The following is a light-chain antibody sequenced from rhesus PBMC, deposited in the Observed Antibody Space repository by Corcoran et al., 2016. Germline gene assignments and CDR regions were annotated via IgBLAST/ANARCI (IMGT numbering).Light chain of an antibody. V-gene: IGKV3-17*02. CDR2: DAS. J-gene: IGKJ1*01. Sequence: EIVMTQSPATLSLSPGERATLSCRASQSVHSGLAWYQQKSGQAPRLLIYDASSRVTGIPDRFRGSGAGTDFTLTISSLEPEDVAVYFCQQENNWSRTFGQGTKVEIK. CDR1: QSVHSG. CDR3: QQENNWSRT.